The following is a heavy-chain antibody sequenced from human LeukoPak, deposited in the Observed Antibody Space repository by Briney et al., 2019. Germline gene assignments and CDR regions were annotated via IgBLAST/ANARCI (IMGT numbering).Heavy chain of an antibody. CDR2: ISGSGGST. CDR3: AKVKRSVAPYAFEF. V-gene: IGHV3-23*01. Sequence: GGSLRLSCAASGFTFSSYAMSWVRQAPGKGLEWVSAISGSGGSTYYADSVKGRFTISRDNSRNTLYLQMNSLRAEDTAVNYGAKVKRSVAPYAFEFLGQGTMVTVSS. CDR1: GFTFSSYA. J-gene: IGHJ3*01.